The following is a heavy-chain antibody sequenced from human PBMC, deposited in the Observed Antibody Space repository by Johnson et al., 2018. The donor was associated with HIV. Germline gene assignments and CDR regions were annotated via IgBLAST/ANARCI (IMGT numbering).Heavy chain of an antibody. J-gene: IGHJ3*01. CDR3: AKELGANKEDGWATDYYDLSVAYPVPDPRAVVGAFDV. CDR2: VSSDGSNK. V-gene: IGHV3-30*18. Sequence: QVQLVESGGGMVQPGRSLRLSCAASGFSFSNYAMDWVRQAPGKGLEWVAVVSSDGSNKNYADSVKGRFTISRDNSKTTVYLQMNSLRAEDTAVYYCAKELGANKEDGWATDYYDLSVAYPVPDPRAVVGAFDVWGQGTMVTVSS. D-gene: IGHD3/OR15-3a*01. CDR1: GFSFSNYA.